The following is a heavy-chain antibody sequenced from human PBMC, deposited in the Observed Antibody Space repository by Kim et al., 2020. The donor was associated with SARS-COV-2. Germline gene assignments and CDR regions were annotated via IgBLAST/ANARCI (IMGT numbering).Heavy chain of an antibody. V-gene: IGHV3-7*03. CDR2: IKQDGSEK. D-gene: IGHD3-10*01. CDR1: GFTFSSYW. CDR3: ARDINLDDGSGSYFPDHYFDY. J-gene: IGHJ4*02. Sequence: GGSLRLSCAASGFTFSSYWMSWVRQAPGKGLEWVANIKQDGSEKYYVDSVKGRFTISRDNAKNSLYLQMNSLRAEDTAVYYCARDINLDDGSGSYFPDHYFDYWGQGTLVTVSS.